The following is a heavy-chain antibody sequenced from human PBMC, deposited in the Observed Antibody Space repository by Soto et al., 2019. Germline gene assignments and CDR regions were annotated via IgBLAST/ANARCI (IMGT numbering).Heavy chain of an antibody. D-gene: IGHD3-16*01. CDR1: GFTFSSYS. J-gene: IGHJ4*01. Sequence: GESLKISCAASGFTFSSYSMNWVRQAPGKGLEWVSSISSSSSYIYYADSVKGRFTISRDNAKNSLYLQMNSLRAEDKAVYYCARFFDSVGDYFDYWGHGTLVTVSS. CDR3: ARFFDSVGDYFDY. V-gene: IGHV3-21*01. CDR2: ISSSSSYI.